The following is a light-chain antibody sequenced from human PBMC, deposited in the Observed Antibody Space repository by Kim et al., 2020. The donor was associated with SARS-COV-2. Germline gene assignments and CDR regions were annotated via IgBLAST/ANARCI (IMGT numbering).Light chain of an antibody. CDR3: SSYTRSSSFV. CDR1: SSDVGGYNY. V-gene: IGLV2-14*03. J-gene: IGLJ2*01. CDR2: DVS. Sequence: QSALTQPVSMSGSPGQSITISCTGTSSDVGGYNYVSWYQQHPGKAPKFIIYDVSKRPSGVSDRFSGSKSGNTASLTISGLQAEDEADYYCSSYTRSSSFVFGGG.